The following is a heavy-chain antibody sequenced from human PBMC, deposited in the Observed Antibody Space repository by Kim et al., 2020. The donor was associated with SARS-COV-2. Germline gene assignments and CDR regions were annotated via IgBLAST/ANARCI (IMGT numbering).Heavy chain of an antibody. CDR3: ARDPNILTGYYNVIGAFDI. V-gene: IGHV3-66*01. CDR1: GFTVSSNY. D-gene: IGHD3-9*01. J-gene: IGHJ3*02. CDR2: IYSGGST. Sequence: GGSLRLSCAASGFTVSSNYMSWVRQAPGKGLEWVSVIYSGGSTYYADSVKGRFTISRDNSKNTLYLQMNSLRAEDTAVYYCARDPNILTGYYNVIGAFDIWGQGTMVTVSS.